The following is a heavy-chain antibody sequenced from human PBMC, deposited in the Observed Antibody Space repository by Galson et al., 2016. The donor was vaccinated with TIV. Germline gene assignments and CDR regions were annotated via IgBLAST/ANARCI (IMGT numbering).Heavy chain of an antibody. J-gene: IGHJ5*02. CDR2: ISSTGLLT. CDR1: GFTFSDYY. V-gene: IGHV3-11*05. CDR3: ARGSLDL. Sequence: SLRLSCAVSGFTFSDYYMVWVRQAPGKGLQWVSYISSTGLLTNYADSVKGRFTVSRDDAKDSVFLQMNSLTAEDTAVYYCARGSLDLWGQGTLVTVSS.